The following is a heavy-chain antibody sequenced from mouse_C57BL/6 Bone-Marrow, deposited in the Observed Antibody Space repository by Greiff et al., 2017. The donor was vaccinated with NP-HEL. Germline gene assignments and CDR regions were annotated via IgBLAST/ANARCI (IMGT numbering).Heavy chain of an antibody. V-gene: IGHV1-61*01. Sequence: QVQLQQPGAELVRPGSSVKLSCKASGYTFTSYWMDWVKQRPGQGLEWIGNIYPSDSETHYNQKFKDKATLTVDKSSSTAYMQLSSLTSDDSAVYYCARGDYYGYYYAMDYWGQGTSVTVSS. CDR1: GYTFTSYW. D-gene: IGHD2-1*01. J-gene: IGHJ4*01. CDR2: IYPSDSET. CDR3: ARGDYYGYYYAMDY.